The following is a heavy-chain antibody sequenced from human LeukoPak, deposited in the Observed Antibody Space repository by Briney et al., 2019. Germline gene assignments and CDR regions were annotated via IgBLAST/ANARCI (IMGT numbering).Heavy chain of an antibody. J-gene: IGHJ6*03. D-gene: IGHD3-22*01. CDR2: INHSGST. Sequence: SETLSLTCAVYGGSFSGYYWSWIRQPPGKGLEWIGEINHSGSTNYNPSLKSRVTISVDTSKNQFSLKLSSVTAADTAVYYCARLAPYSYYYDSSGYRGYYYYYMDVWGKGTTVTISS. CDR3: ARLAPYSYYYDSSGYRGYYYYYMDV. CDR1: GGSFSGYY. V-gene: IGHV4-34*01.